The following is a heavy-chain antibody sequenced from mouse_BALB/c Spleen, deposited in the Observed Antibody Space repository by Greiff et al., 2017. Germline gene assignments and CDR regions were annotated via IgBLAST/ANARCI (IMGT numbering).Heavy chain of an antibody. Sequence: QVQLQQSGAELVRPGTSVKISCKASGYAFTNYWLGWVKQRPGHGLEWIGDIYPGSGNTYYNEKFKGKATLTADKSSSTAYMQLSSLTSEDSAVYFCAKFITTALDSSGFAYWGQGTLVTVSA. V-gene: IGHV1-63*01. CDR2: IYPGSGNT. D-gene: IGHD1-2*01. CDR3: AKFITTALDSSGFAY. J-gene: IGHJ3*01. CDR1: GYAFTNYW.